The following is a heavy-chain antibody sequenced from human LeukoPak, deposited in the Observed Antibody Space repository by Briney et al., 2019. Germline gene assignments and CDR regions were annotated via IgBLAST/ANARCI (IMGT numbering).Heavy chain of an antibody. Sequence: SETLSLTCTVSGGSISSSSYYWGWIRQPPGKGLEWIGSIYYSGSTYYNPSLKSRVTISVDTSKNQFSLKLSSVTAADTAVYYCARHKGIAAAGTLDYWGQGTLVTVSS. V-gene: IGHV4-39*01. J-gene: IGHJ4*02. D-gene: IGHD6-13*01. CDR3: ARHKGIAAAGTLDY. CDR1: GGSISSSSYY. CDR2: IYYSGST.